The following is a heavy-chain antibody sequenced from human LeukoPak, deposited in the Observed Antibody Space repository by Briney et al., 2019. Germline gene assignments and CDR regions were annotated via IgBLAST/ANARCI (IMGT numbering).Heavy chain of an antibody. CDR2: ISSNGGST. D-gene: IGHD3-22*01. CDR1: GFTFSSYA. CDR3: ARLYDGSAYHADHFDY. J-gene: IGHJ4*02. V-gene: IGHV3-64*01. Sequence: GGSLRLSCAASGFTFSSYAMHWVRQAPGKGLEYVSAISSNGGSTYYANSVKGRFTISRDNSKNTLYLQMGSLRAEDMAVYYCARLYDGSAYHADHFDYWGQGTLVIVSS.